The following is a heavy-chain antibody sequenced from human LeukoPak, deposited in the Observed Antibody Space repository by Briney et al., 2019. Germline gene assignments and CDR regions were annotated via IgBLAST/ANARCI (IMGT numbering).Heavy chain of an antibody. CDR2: IYYSGST. D-gene: IGHD3-3*01. J-gene: IGHJ5*02. Sequence: SETLSLTCTVSGGSISSGGYYWSWIRQHPGKGLEWIGYIYYSGSTYYNPSLKSRISISVDTSKNQFSLKLSSVTAADTAVYYCARAYYDFSMSDRPSLILGPNWFDPWGQGTLVTASS. CDR1: GGSISSGGYY. CDR3: ARAYYDFSMSDRPSLILGPNWFDP. V-gene: IGHV4-31*03.